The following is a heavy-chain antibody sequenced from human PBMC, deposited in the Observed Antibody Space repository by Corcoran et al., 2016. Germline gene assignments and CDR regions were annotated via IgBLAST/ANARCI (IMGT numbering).Heavy chain of an antibody. CDR1: GYTFTSYY. Sequence: QVQLVQSGAEVKKPGASVKVSCKASGYTFTSYYMHWVRQAPGQGLEWMGIINPSGGSTSYAQKFQGRVTMTRDTSTSTVYMELSSLRSEDTAVYYCARTGRHDSSGSLPFNWGQGTLVTVSS. CDR3: ARTGRHDSSGSLPFN. V-gene: IGHV1-46*01. CDR2: INPSGGST. J-gene: IGHJ4*02. D-gene: IGHD3-22*01.